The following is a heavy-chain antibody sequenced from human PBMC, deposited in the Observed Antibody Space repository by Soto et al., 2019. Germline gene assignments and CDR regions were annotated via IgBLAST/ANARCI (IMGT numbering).Heavy chain of an antibody. J-gene: IGHJ4*02. CDR3: ARGGVDYYDSSGYYFSPYYFDY. CDR1: GGSISSGGYS. V-gene: IGHV4-30-2*01. Sequence: QLQLQESGSGLVKPSQTLSLTCAVSGGSISSGGYSWSWIRQPPGKGLEWIGYIYHSGSTYYNASLKRRVTISVDRSKNQFSLKLSSVTAADTAVYYCARGGVDYYDSSGYYFSPYYFDYWGQGTLVTVSS. D-gene: IGHD3-22*01. CDR2: IYHSGST.